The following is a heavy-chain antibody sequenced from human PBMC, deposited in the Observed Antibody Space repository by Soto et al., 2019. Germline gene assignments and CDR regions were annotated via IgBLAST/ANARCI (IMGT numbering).Heavy chain of an antibody. J-gene: IGHJ5*02. D-gene: IGHD6-19*01. CDR2: INHSGST. CDR1: GGSFSGYY. CDR3: ARGRRQWGWVDWFDP. V-gene: IGHV4-34*01. Sequence: KTSETLSLTCAVYGGSFSGYYWSWIRQPPGKGLEWIGEINHSGSTNYNPSLKSRVTISVDTSKNQFSLKLSSVTAADTAVYYCARGRRQWGWVDWFDPWGQGTLVTVSS.